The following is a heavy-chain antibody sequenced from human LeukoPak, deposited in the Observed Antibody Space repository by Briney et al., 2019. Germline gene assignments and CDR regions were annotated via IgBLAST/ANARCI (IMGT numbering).Heavy chain of an antibody. Sequence: ASVKVSCKASGYTFTGYYMHWVRQAPGQGLEWMGWINPNSGATNYAQQFQGRVTMTRATSISTADMELSRLRSDDTAVYYCARENDYGDDRWFDPWGQGTLVTVSS. CDR2: INPNSGAT. CDR3: ARENDYGDDRWFDP. CDR1: GYTFTGYY. J-gene: IGHJ5*02. D-gene: IGHD4-17*01. V-gene: IGHV1-2*02.